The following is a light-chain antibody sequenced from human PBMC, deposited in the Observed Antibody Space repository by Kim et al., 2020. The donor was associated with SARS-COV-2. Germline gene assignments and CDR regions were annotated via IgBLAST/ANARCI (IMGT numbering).Light chain of an antibody. CDR2: WAS. CDR3: QQYYASPWT. Sequence: ATINCKSSQNVFLSSNNVNYLAWYQQKPGQPPKLLVYWASTRESGVPDRFSGSGSGTDFTLTISSLQAEDVAVYYCQQYYASPWTFGQGTKVDIK. CDR1: QNVFLSSNNVNY. J-gene: IGKJ1*01. V-gene: IGKV4-1*01.